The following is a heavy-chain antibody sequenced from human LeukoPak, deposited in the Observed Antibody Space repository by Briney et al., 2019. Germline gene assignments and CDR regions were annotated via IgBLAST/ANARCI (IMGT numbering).Heavy chain of an antibody. CDR3: ARDPWAVAGNFDY. V-gene: IGHV1-69*05. Sequence: SVKVSCKASGGTFSSYAISWVRQAPGQGLEWMGGIIPIFGTANYAQKFQGRVTMTRDTSTSTVYMELSSLRSEDTAVYYCARDPWAVAGNFDYWGQGTLVTVSS. D-gene: IGHD6-19*01. CDR1: GGTFSSYA. J-gene: IGHJ4*02. CDR2: IIPIFGTA.